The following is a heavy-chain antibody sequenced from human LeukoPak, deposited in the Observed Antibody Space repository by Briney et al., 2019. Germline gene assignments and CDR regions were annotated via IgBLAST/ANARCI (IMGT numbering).Heavy chain of an antibody. CDR3: ARGSGFLEWYFDL. CDR2: IYYSGST. Sequence: SETLSLTCTVSGGSISSYYWSWIRQPPGKGLEWIGYIYYSGSTNYNPSLKSRVTISVDTSKNQFSLKLSSVTAADTAVYYCARGSGFLEWYFDLWGRGTLVTVSS. D-gene: IGHD3-3*01. CDR1: GGSISSYY. J-gene: IGHJ2*01. V-gene: IGHV4-59*01.